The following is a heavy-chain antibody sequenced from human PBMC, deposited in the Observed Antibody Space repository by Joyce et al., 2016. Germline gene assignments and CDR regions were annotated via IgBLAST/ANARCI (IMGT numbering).Heavy chain of an antibody. J-gene: IGHJ5*02. CDR2: INPNSGAT. Sequence: QVQLVQSGAEVKKPGASVKVSCKASGYTFTGYYLHWVRQAPGQGREWRGRINPNSGATIYAQKLQGRVSMTRDTSFSTAYMELSGLRFDDTAIYYCARGDYDFWSGTKRDNWFDPWGQGTLVTVSS. CDR3: ARGDYDFWSGTKRDNWFDP. CDR1: GYTFTGYY. D-gene: IGHD3-3*01. V-gene: IGHV1-2*06.